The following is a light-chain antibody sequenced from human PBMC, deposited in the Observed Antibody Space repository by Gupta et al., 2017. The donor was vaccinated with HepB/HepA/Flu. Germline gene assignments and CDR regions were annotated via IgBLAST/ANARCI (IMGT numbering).Light chain of an antibody. CDR2: YAS. V-gene: IGKV6D-21*02. CDR3: QQSSSLPFT. CDR1: QSIGSS. Sequence: EIVLTHSPDFQSVTPKEKVPITCRGRQSIGSSLHWYQQTPDQSPKLLIKYASQAISGVPSRFSGSGSGTDFTLTINRLEAEDAAEYYCQQSSSLPFTFGEGTKVEIK. J-gene: IGKJ4*01.